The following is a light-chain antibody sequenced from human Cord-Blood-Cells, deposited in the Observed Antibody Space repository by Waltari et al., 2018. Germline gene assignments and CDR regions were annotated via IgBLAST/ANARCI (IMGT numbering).Light chain of an antibody. J-gene: IGLJ2*01. CDR2: EGS. Sequence: QSALTQPASVSGSPGPSLTISCTGPSSAVGSYNLVSWYPQHPGKAPKRMIYEGSKRPSGVSNRFSGSKSGNTASLTISGLQAEDEADYYCCSYAGSSTHVVFGGGTKLTVL. V-gene: IGLV2-23*01. CDR1: SSAVGSYNL. CDR3: CSYAGSSTHVV.